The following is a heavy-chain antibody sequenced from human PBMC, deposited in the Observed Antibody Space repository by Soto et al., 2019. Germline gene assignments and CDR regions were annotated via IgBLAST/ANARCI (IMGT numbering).Heavy chain of an antibody. V-gene: IGHV4-31*03. D-gene: IGHD6-13*01. CDR3: ARAAHYSSPFRWFDP. CDR1: GGSISSGGYS. Sequence: QVQLQESGPGLVKPSQTLSLTCTVSGGSISSGGYSWSWIRQPPGKGLKWIGYIYYSGSTYYNPSLKSRVTISVDTSKNQFSLKLSSVTAADTAVYYCARAAHYSSPFRWFDPWGQGTLVTVSS. CDR2: IYYSGST. J-gene: IGHJ5*02.